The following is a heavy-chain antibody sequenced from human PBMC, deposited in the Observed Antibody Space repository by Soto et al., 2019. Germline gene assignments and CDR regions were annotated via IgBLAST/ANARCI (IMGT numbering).Heavy chain of an antibody. CDR2: ISYDGSNK. J-gene: IGHJ6*02. CDR1: GFTFSSYG. Sequence: GGSLRLSCAASGFTFSSYGMHWVRQAPGKGLEWVAVISYDGSNKYSADSVKGRFTISRDNSKNTLYLQMNSLRAEDTAVYYCAKPLEPIFGVVTTYYYYGMDVWGQGTTVTVSS. V-gene: IGHV3-30*18. CDR3: AKPLEPIFGVVTTYYYYGMDV. D-gene: IGHD3-3*02.